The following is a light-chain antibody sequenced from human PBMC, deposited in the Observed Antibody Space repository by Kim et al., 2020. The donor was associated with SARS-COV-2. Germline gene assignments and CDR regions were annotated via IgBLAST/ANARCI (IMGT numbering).Light chain of an antibody. Sequence: GGTVPLTCGLSSGSVSTSYYPSWYQHTPGQAPRTLIYSTNTRSSGVPDRFSGSILGNKAALTITGAQADDESDYYCVLYMGSGIWVFGGGTKLTVL. J-gene: IGLJ3*02. CDR2: STN. CDR1: SGSVSTSYY. CDR3: VLYMGSGIWV. V-gene: IGLV8-61*01.